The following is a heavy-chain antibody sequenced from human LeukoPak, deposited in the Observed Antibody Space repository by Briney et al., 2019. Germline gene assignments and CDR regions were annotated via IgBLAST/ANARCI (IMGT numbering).Heavy chain of an antibody. CDR2: ISDSGGST. J-gene: IGHJ6*02. CDR1: GFPFSSYA. CDR3: VRGYSFGPYSMDV. D-gene: IGHD2-15*01. V-gene: IGHV3-64D*09. Sequence: GGSLRLSCSASGFPFSSYAMEGVRQAPGKGLEYVSAISDSGGSTYYADSVKGRFTISRDNSKNTLYLQMSSLRAEDTAVYFCVRGYSFGPYSMDVWGQGTTVTVSS.